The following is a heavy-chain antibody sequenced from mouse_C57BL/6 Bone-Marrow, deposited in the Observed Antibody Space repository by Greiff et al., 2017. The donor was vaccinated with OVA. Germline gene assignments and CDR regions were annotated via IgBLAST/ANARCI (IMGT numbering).Heavy chain of an antibody. V-gene: IGHV5-9-1*02. CDR3: TRDYYGSSFYWYFDV. CDR1: GFTFSSYA. Sequence: DVMLVESGEGLVKPGGSLKLSCAASGFTFSSYAMSWVRQTPEKRLEWVAYISSGGDYIYYADTVKGRFTISRDNARNTLYLQMSSLKSEDTAMYYCTRDYYGSSFYWYFDVWGTGTTVTVSS. CDR2: ISSGGDYI. D-gene: IGHD1-1*01. J-gene: IGHJ1*03.